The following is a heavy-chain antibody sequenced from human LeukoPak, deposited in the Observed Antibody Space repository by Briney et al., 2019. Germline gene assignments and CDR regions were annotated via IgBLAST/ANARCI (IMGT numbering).Heavy chain of an antibody. V-gene: IGHV3-23*01. CDR3: ARSIGLTGGGVDV. D-gene: IGHD3-9*01. Sequence: PGGSLRLSCAASGFTFSSYAMSWVRQAPGKGLEWVSAISGSGGSTYYADSVKGRFTISRDNSKNTLYLQMNILRAEDTAVYYCARSIGLTGGGVDVWGQGTTVTVSS. CDR1: GFTFSSYA. CDR2: ISGSGGST. J-gene: IGHJ6*02.